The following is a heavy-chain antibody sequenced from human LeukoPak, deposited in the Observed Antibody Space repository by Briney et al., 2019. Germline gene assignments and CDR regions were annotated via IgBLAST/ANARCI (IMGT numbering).Heavy chain of an antibody. Sequence: SETLSLTCTVTGDSMGTYYWSFIRQPAGKGLEWIGRIHTSGTTWYNPSLKSRVTISVDTSKNQFSLKLSSVTAADTAVYYCARVGSGRDGFKGAFEIWGQGTTVTVSS. CDR1: GDSMGTYY. J-gene: IGHJ3*02. CDR2: IHTSGTT. CDR3: ARVGSGRDGFKGAFEI. D-gene: IGHD5-24*01. V-gene: IGHV4-4*07.